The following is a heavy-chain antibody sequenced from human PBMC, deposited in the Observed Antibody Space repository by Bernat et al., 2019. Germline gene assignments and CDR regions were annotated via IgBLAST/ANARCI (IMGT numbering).Heavy chain of an antibody. CDR3: ARERLPYDSSGIGDAFDI. D-gene: IGHD3-22*01. CDR2: IIPILGIA. Sequence: QVQLVQSGAEVKKPGSSVKVSCKASGGTFSSYTISWVRQPPGQGLEWMGRIIPILGIANYAQKFQGRVTITADKSTSTAYMELSSLRSEDTAVYYCARERLPYDSSGIGDAFDIWGQGTMVTVSS. CDR1: GGTFSSYT. V-gene: IGHV1-69*08. J-gene: IGHJ3*02.